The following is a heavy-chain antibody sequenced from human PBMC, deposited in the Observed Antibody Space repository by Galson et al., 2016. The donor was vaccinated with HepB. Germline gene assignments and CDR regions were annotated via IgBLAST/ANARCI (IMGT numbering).Heavy chain of an antibody. CDR2: SIPFFGTS. D-gene: IGHD3-22*01. J-gene: IGHJ4*02. CDR1: GITFSRLS. V-gene: IGHV1-69*13. Sequence: SVKVSCKVSGITFSRLSVTWVRQAPGQGLEWMGTSIPFFGTSNYAQRFQGRVAMTADESTTTVYMELSSLSSVTAADTAVYYCARDAYDTQLWGQGTLVTVSS. CDR3: ARDAYDTQL.